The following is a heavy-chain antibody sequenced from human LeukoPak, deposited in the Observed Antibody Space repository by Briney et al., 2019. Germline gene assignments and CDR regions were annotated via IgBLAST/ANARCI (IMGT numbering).Heavy chain of an antibody. J-gene: IGHJ4*02. CDR3: AKNHGDYDGGY. CDR1: GFTFSSYS. Sequence: GGSLRLSCAASGFTFSSYSMNWVRQAPGKGLEWVSAISGSGGSTYYADSVKGRFTISRDNSKNTLYLQMNSLRAEDTAVYYCAKNHGDYDGGYWGQGTLVTVSS. V-gene: IGHV3-23*01. CDR2: ISGSGGST. D-gene: IGHD4-17*01.